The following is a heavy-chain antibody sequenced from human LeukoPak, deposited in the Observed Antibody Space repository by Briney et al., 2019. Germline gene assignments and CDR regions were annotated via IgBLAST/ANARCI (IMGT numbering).Heavy chain of an antibody. J-gene: IGHJ5*02. CDR2: IYTSGST. CDR1: GGYINNYY. CDR3: ARHWIWNENWFDP. D-gene: IGHD1-1*01. V-gene: IGHV4-4*07. Sequence: PSETLSLTCTVSGGYINNYYWSWIRQPPGKGLEWIGRIYTSGSTNYNPSLKSRVTMSLDTSKNQFSLKLSSVTAADTAVYYCARHWIWNENWFDPWGQGTLVTVSS.